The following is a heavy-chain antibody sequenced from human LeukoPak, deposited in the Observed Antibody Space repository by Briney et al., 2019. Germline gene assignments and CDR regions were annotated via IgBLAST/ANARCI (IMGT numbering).Heavy chain of an antibody. Sequence: ASVKVSCKASGYTFTGYYMQWVRQAPGQGLEWMGWINPNSGGTNYAQKFQGRVTMTRDTSISTAYMELSRLRSDDTAVYYCARDPTYYYGSGSYSYGMDVWGQGTTVTVSS. J-gene: IGHJ6*02. CDR1: GYTFTGYY. D-gene: IGHD3-10*01. CDR2: INPNSGGT. V-gene: IGHV1-2*02. CDR3: ARDPTYYYGSGSYSYGMDV.